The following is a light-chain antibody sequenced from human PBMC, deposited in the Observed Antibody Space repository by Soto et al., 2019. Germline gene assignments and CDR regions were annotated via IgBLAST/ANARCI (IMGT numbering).Light chain of an antibody. CDR3: QQYGSSPLYV. Sequence: EIVLTQSPGTLSLSPGERATLSCRASQSVSSSYLAWYQQKTGQAPRLRIYGASSRATGIPDRFSVSGSGTDFTLTISRLEPEDFAVYYCQQYGSSPLYVFGQGTRVEI. J-gene: IGKJ2*01. V-gene: IGKV3-20*01. CDR1: QSVSSSY. CDR2: GAS.